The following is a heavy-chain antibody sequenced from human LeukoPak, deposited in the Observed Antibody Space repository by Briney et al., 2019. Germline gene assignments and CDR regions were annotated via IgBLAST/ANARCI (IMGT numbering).Heavy chain of an antibody. Sequence: SETLSLTCTVSGGSISSYYWSWIRQPPGKGLEWIGYIYYSGRTKYNPSLKSRVTISVDTSKNQFSLKLSSVTAADTAVYYCARHTDDLGYSQHWGQGTLVTVSS. V-gene: IGHV4-59*08. CDR2: IYYSGRT. CDR1: GGSISSYY. CDR3: ARHTDDLGYSQH. D-gene: IGHD3-16*01. J-gene: IGHJ1*01.